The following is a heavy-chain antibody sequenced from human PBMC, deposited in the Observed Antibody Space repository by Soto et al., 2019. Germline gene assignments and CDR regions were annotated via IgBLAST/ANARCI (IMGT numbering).Heavy chain of an antibody. CDR1: GYSFTSYW. D-gene: IGHD6-6*01. CDR2: IDPSDSYT. CDR3: ARGEEQLGPPYYGMDV. J-gene: IGHJ6*02. V-gene: IGHV5-10-1*01. Sequence: PGESLKISCKGSGYSFTSYWISWVRQMPGKGLEWMGRIDPSDSYTNYSPSFQGHVTISADKSISTAYLQWSSLKASDTAMYHCARGEEQLGPPYYGMDVWGQGTTVTVSS.